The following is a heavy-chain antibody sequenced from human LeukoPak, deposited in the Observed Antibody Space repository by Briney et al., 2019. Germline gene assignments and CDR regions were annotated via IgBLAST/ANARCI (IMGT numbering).Heavy chain of an antibody. CDR1: GGSISSGTYY. CDR3: ATYIGDTYRYFDY. J-gene: IGHJ4*02. CDR2: IYYSGST. Sequence: PSETLSLTCTVSGGSISSGTYYWGWIRQPPGKGLEWIGSIYYSGSTYYNPSLKSRVTISVDTPKNQFSLKLNSVTAADRAVYYCATYIGDTYRYFDYWGQGALVTVSS. V-gene: IGHV4-39*01. D-gene: IGHD2-21*01.